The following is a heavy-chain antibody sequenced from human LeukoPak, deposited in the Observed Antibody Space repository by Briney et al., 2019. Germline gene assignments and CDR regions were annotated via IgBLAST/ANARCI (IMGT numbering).Heavy chain of an antibody. Sequence: GGSLRLSCAASGFSISNSYMGWVRQAPGKGLEWVSGISWNSGSIGYADSVKGRFTISRDNAKNSLYLQMNSLRAEDMALYYCARAYSYGFSYAFDIWGQGTMVTVSS. CDR3: ARAYSYGFSYAFDI. J-gene: IGHJ3*02. V-gene: IGHV3-9*03. CDR1: GFSISNSY. CDR2: ISWNSGSI. D-gene: IGHD5-18*01.